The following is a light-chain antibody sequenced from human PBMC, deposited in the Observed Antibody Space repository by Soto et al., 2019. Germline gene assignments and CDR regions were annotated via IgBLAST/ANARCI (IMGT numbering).Light chain of an antibody. J-gene: IGLJ2*01. V-gene: IGLV1-51*01. CDR3: GAWAGSLSVVL. CDR1: SANIGGNY. Sequence: QPVLTQPPSVSAAPGQRVTISCSGSSANIGGNYVSWYQHIPGTAPKLVIYDSDKRPSEIPDRFSGSKSGTSATLDITGLQTGDEADYYCGAWAGSLSVVLFGGGTKVTVL. CDR2: DSD.